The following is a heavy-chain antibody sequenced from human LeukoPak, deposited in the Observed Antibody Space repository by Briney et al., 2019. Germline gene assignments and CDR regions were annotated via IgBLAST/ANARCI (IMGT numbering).Heavy chain of an antibody. V-gene: IGHV3-64D*06. CDR2: ISSNGDNT. J-gene: IGHJ4*02. Sequence: AVSLRLSCSVSGFTFSTYVMHWVRQAPGKELEYVSAISSNGDNTYYADSVKGRFTISGDNSKNTLYLQMSSLRADDTAVYYCVRGTGYWGQGTLVTVSS. CDR1: GFTFSTYV. CDR3: VRGTGY.